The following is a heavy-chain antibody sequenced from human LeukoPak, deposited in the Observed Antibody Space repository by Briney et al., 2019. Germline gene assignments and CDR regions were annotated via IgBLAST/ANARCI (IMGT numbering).Heavy chain of an antibody. CDR2: IKSDGRTT. CDR1: GFTFSTYW. Sequence: PGGSLRLSCAASGFTFSTYWMHWVRQVPGKGLVWVSRIKSDGRTTSYADSVKGRFTISRDNAKNSLYLQMNSLRAEDTAVYYCARGAYYYEDWGQGTLVTVSS. D-gene: IGHD3-22*01. CDR3: ARGAYYYED. J-gene: IGHJ4*02. V-gene: IGHV3-74*01.